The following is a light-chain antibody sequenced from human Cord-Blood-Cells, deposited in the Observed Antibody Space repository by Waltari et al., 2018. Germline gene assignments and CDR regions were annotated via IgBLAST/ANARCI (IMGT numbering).Light chain of an antibody. CDR3: CSYAGSSTWV. V-gene: IGLV2-23*01. CDR2: EGS. Sequence: QSALTQPASVSGSPGQSITISCTGTSSDVGSYNLVSWYHQHPGKAPKLMIYEGSKRPSGVSNRFSGSESGNTASLTISGLQAEDEADYYCCSYAGSSTWVFGGGTKLTVL. J-gene: IGLJ3*02. CDR1: SSDVGSYNL.